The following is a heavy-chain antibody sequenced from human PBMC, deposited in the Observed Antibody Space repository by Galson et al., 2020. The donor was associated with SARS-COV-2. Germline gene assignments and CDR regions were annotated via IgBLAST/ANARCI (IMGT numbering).Heavy chain of an antibody. V-gene: IGHV1-2*02. J-gene: IGHJ6*02. CDR2: VNPNGGYT. D-gene: IGHD7-27*01. CDR3: AVTTGDPNYYGMGV. CDR1: GYTFTGYY. Sequence: ASVKVSCKASGYTFTGYYIHWVRQAPGQGLEYMGWVNPNGGYTKYAEKFEGRVTLTRDTTITTAYMEMNSLRSDDTAAYYCAVTTGDPNYYGMGVCGQGTTVTVSS.